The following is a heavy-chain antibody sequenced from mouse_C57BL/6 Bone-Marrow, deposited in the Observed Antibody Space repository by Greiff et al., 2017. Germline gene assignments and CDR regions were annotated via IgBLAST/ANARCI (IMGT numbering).Heavy chain of an antibody. V-gene: IGHV8-8*01. Sequence: QVTLKESGPGILQPSQTLSLTCSFSGFSLSTFGMGVGWIRQPSGKGLEWLAHIWWDDDKYYNPALKSRLTISKDTSKNQVFLKIANVDTADTATYYCARIPPHYYGSIWYFDVWGTGTTVTVSS. CDR2: IWWDDDK. J-gene: IGHJ1*03. D-gene: IGHD1-1*01. CDR1: GFSLSTFGMG. CDR3: ARIPPHYYGSIWYFDV.